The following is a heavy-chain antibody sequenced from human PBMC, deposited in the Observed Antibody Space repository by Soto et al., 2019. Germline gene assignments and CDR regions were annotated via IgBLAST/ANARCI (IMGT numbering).Heavy chain of an antibody. D-gene: IGHD1-26*01. CDR1: GDSISSYY. V-gene: IGHV4-59*01. CDR2: IYYSGST. Sequence: SETLSLTWTVSGDSISSYYWSLIRQPPGKGLEWIGYIYYSGSTNYNPSLKSRVTISVDTSKNQSSLRLISVTAAGTAVYYCARRYGGNFDYWGQGTLVTVSS. CDR3: ARRYGGNFDY. J-gene: IGHJ4*02.